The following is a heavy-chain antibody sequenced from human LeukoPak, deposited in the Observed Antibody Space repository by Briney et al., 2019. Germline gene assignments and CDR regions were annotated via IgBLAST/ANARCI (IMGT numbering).Heavy chain of an antibody. Sequence: PGGPLRLSCVASGFSLSGYWMYWIRQTPGKGLEYFAYISPSGHDISYADSVKGRFTISRDNAKNSLYLQMNSLRAEDTAVYYCARFARLLDQWGQGTLVTVSA. D-gene: IGHD3-10*01. J-gene: IGHJ4*02. CDR3: ARFARLLDQ. CDR2: ISPSGHDI. CDR1: GFSLSGYW. V-gene: IGHV3-11*01.